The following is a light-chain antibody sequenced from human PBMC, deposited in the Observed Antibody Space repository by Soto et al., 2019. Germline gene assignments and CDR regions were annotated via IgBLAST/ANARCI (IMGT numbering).Light chain of an antibody. CDR2: EVF. J-gene: IGLJ2*01. CDR3: CSYTTTSTFV. V-gene: IGLV2-14*03. Sequence: QSALTQPASVSGSPGQSITISCTGTSSDVGGYDYVSWYQQHPGKVPKLMIYEVFSRPSGISDRFSGSKSGNTASLTISGLEAEDEADYYCCSYTTTSTFVFGGGNKLTVL. CDR1: SSDVGGYDY.